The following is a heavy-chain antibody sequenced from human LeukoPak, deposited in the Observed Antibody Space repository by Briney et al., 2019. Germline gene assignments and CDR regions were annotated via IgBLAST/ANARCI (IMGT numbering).Heavy chain of an antibody. Sequence: GGPLRLSCVASGFSFTSYWMSWVRQAPGKGLEWVANLNQDGSEKYYVDSVKGRFTISRDNAKNSLYLQMNSLRAEDTAVYYCARFRSYNFDYWGQGTLVTVSS. V-gene: IGHV3-7*05. J-gene: IGHJ4*02. CDR2: LNQDGSEK. CDR3: ARFRSYNFDY. D-gene: IGHD1-26*01. CDR1: GFSFTSYW.